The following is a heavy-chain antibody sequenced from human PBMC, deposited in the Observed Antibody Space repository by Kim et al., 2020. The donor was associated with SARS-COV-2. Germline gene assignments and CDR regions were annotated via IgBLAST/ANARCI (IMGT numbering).Heavy chain of an antibody. CDR3: ARYYGSGSYYNSGWFDP. CDR2: IYYSGST. V-gene: IGHV4-59*01. Sequence: SETLSLTCTVSGGSISSYYWSWIRQPPGKGLEWIGYIYYSGSTNYNPSLKSRVTISADTSKNQFSLKLSSVTAADTAVYYCARYYGSGSYYNSGWFDPWGQGTLVTVSS. CDR1: GGSISSYY. J-gene: IGHJ5*02. D-gene: IGHD3-10*01.